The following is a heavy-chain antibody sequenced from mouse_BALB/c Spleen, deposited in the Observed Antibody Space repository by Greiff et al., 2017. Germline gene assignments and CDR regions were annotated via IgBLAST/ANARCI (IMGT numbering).Heavy chain of an antibody. CDR3: ATAGSGGYFDV. Sequence: QVQLQQPGAELVKPGASVKLSCKASGYTFTSYWMHWVKQRPGQGLEWIGEINPSNGRTNYNEKFKSKATLTVDKSSSTAYMQLSSLTSEDSAVYYCATAGSGGYFDVWGAGTTVTVSS. D-gene: IGHD1-1*01. CDR2: INPSNGRT. CDR1: GYTFTSYW. V-gene: IGHV1S81*02. J-gene: IGHJ1*01.